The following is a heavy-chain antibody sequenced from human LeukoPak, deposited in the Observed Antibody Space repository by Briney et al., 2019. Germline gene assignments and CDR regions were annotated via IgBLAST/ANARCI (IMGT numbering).Heavy chain of an antibody. CDR3: ARHIAAAGTGIRY. Sequence: SETLSLTCTVSGGSISSGSYYWSWIRRPAGKGLEWIGRIYTSGSTNYNPSLKSRVTISVDTSKNQFSLKLSSVTAADTAVYYCARHIAAAGTGIRYWGQGTLVTVSS. CDR1: GGSISSGSYY. J-gene: IGHJ4*02. CDR2: IYTSGST. D-gene: IGHD6-13*01. V-gene: IGHV4-61*02.